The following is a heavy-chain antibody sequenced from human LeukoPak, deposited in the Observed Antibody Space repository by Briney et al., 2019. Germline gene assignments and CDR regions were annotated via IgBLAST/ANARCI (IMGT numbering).Heavy chain of an antibody. D-gene: IGHD3-22*01. J-gene: IGHJ4*02. Sequence: SETLSLTCTVSGGSISSSSYYWGWIRQPPGKGLEWIGSIYYSGSTYYNPSLKSRVTISVDTSKNQFSLKLSSVTAADTAVYYCARHYYDSSGYSDGFDYWGQGTLVTVSS. CDR2: IYYSGST. CDR1: GGSISSSSYY. V-gene: IGHV4-39*01. CDR3: ARHYYDSSGYSDGFDY.